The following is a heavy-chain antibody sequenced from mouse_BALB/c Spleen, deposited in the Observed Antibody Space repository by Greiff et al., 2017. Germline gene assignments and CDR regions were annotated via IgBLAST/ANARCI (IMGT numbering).Heavy chain of an antibody. J-gene: IGHJ3*01. Sequence: EVQLQESGPGLVKPSQSLSLTCTVTGYSITSDYAWNWIRQFPGNKLEWMGYISYSGSTSYNPSLKSRISITRDTSKNQFFLQLNSVTTEDTATYYCARSDDYEGGFAYWGQGTLVTVSA. CDR3: ARSDDYEGGFAY. CDR2: ISYSGST. V-gene: IGHV3-2*02. CDR1: GYSITSDYA. D-gene: IGHD2-4*01.